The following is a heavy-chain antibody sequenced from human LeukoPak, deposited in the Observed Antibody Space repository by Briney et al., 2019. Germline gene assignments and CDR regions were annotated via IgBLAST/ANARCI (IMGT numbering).Heavy chain of an antibody. CDR3: ARGLKTTKGFDY. V-gene: IGHV4-34*01. D-gene: IGHD1-14*01. J-gene: IGHJ4*02. Sequence: SETLSLTFAVYGGSFSGYYWSWIRQPPGKGLEWIGEINHSGSTNYNPSLKSRVTISVDTSKNQSSLKLSSVTAADTAVYYCARGLKTTKGFDYWGQGTLVTVSS. CDR1: GGSFSGYY. CDR2: INHSGST.